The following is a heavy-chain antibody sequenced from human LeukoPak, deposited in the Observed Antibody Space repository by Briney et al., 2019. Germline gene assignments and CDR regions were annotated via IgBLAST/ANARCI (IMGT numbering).Heavy chain of an antibody. CDR2: INPNSGGT. J-gene: IGHJ5*02. CDR1: GYTFTGYY. V-gene: IGHV1-2*02. D-gene: IGHD1-26*01. CDR3: ARALVGATDWFDP. Sequence: ASVKVSCKASGYTFTGYYMHWVRQAPGQGLEWMGWINPNSGGTNYAQKFQGRVTMTRDTSISTAYMELSRLRSDVTAVYYCARALVGATDWFDPWGQGTLVTVSS.